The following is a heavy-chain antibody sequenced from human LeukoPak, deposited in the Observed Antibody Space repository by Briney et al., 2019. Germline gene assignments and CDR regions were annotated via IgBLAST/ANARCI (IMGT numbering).Heavy chain of an antibody. CDR2: INPKSGRT. CDR1: GYSFTDYY. Sequence: GASVKVSCKTSGYSFTDYYIHWVRQAPGQGLEWMGWINPKSGRTSSARKFQGRVTMTRDPSISTVYMDMARLTSDDSAIYFCARADFVDAGPYLIGPWGQGTLVTVSS. V-gene: IGHV1-2*02. D-gene: IGHD3-3*01. J-gene: IGHJ5*02. CDR3: ARADFVDAGPYLIGP.